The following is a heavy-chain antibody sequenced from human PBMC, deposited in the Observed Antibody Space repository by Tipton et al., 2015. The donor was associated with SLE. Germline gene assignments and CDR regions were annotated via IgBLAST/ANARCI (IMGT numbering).Heavy chain of an antibody. CDR3: ARDGRGYCDNSGCSEYHWFDP. D-gene: IGHD2-15*01. Sequence: TLSLTCTVSGASVSSHYWNWIRQTPGKGLEWIGYIHYNRDTNYNPSLKSRVTISLDTSRTQFSLKLSSVTAADTAVYYCARDGRGYCDNSGCSEYHWFDPWGQGTLVTVSS. CDR2: IHYNRDT. J-gene: IGHJ5*02. V-gene: IGHV4-59*02. CDR1: GASVSSHY.